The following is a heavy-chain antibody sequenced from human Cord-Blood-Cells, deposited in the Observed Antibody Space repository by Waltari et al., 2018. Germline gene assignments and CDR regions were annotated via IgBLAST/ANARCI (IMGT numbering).Heavy chain of an antibody. D-gene: IGHD3-10*01. CDR3: ATDWYYYGSGRH. CDR2: FDPEDGET. J-gene: IGHJ4*02. CDR1: TELS. Sequence: TELSMHWVRQAPGKGLEWMGGFDPEDGETIYAQKFQGRVTMTEDTSTDTAYMELSSLRSEDTAVYYCATDWYYYGSGRHWGQGTLVTVSS. V-gene: IGHV1-24*01.